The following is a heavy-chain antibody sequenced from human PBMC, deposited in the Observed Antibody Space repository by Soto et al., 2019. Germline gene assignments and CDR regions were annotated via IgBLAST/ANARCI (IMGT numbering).Heavy chain of an antibody. CDR2: IWYDGSNK. CDR3: ARDPEDYYGSGSYYNYYYYYGMDV. Sequence: LRLSCAASGFTFSSYGMHWVRQAPGKGLEWVAVIWYDGSNKYYADSVKGRFTISRDNSKNTLYLQMNSLRAEDTAVYYCARDPEDYYGSGSYYNYYYYYGMDVWGQGTTVTVYS. V-gene: IGHV3-33*01. CDR1: GFTFSSYG. J-gene: IGHJ6*02. D-gene: IGHD3-10*01.